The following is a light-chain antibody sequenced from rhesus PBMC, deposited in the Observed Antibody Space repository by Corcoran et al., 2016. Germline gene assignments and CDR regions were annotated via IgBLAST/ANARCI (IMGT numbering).Light chain of an antibody. CDR1: VNVNNY. CDR3: QHCYGTPFT. CDR2: KAS. V-gene: IGKV1-74*01. Sequence: DIQMTQSPSSLSASVGDRVTITCRASVNVNNYLNWYQQKPGKAPKLLIYKASTLQSGVPSRFSGSGSGTDYTFNISSMQPEDVATYYCQHCYGTPFTFGPGTKLDIK. J-gene: IGKJ3*01.